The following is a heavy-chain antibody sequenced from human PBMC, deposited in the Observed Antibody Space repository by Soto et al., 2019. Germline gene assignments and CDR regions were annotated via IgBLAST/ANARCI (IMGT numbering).Heavy chain of an antibody. CDR1: GFTFTSYS. Sequence: GGSLRLSCAASGFTFTSYSINWLRQAPGKELEWVSSISSSSGYIYCADSVKGRFTISRDHAKNSLYLPMTSLRAEDTAVSYFARERLWFGKNWFDPWGQGTLVTVSS. V-gene: IGHV3-21*01. CDR3: ARERLWFGKNWFDP. CDR2: ISSSSGYI. D-gene: IGHD3-10*01. J-gene: IGHJ5*02.